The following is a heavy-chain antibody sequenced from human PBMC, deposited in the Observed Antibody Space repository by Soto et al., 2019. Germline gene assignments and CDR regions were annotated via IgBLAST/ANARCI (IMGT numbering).Heavy chain of an antibody. CDR1: GLTFSNFG. CDR3: AGEAYDSPDY. CDR2: ISSDGNKE. D-gene: IGHD3-22*01. J-gene: IGHJ4*02. Sequence: VQLVESGGGVVQPGRSLRLSCEVSGLTFSNFGMHWIRQAPGKGLEWVAVISSDGNKEYYADSVKGRFTVSRDDSKNTLYLLMNSLRPDDTAVYYCAGEAYDSPDYWGQGTLVTVSS. V-gene: IGHV3-30-3*01.